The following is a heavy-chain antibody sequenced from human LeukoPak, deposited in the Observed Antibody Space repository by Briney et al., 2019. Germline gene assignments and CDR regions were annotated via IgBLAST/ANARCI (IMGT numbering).Heavy chain of an antibody. D-gene: IGHD4-17*01. V-gene: IGHV4-39*07. J-gene: IGHJ3*02. CDR1: GGSITSSSYY. CDR2: VYYSGNT. Sequence: TETLSLTCTVSGGSITSSSYYWGWIRQPPGKGLEWIGSVYYSGNTYYNSSLKSRVTISVDTSKNQFSLKLSSVTAADTAIYYCTREYGFMTTVFHAFDIWGQGTMVTVSS. CDR3: TREYGFMTTVFHAFDI.